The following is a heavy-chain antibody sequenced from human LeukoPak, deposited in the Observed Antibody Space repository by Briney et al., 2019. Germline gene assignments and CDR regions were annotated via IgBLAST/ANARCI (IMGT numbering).Heavy chain of an antibody. J-gene: IGHJ4*02. D-gene: IGHD6-19*01. CDR2: VKQDGSEK. CDR1: GFTFSIYA. CDR3: ASQGYGWFEY. V-gene: IGHV3-7*01. Sequence: GGSLRLSCAASGFTFSIYAMSWVRQAPGKGLEWVANVKQDGSEKFYVDSVKGRFTISRDNAKNSLYLQMNSLRAEDTAVYYCASQGYGWFEYWGQGTLVTVSS.